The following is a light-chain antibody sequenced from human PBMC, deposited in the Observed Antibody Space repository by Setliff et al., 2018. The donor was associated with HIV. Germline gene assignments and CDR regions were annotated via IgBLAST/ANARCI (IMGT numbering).Light chain of an antibody. J-gene: IGLJ3*02. Sequence: LTQPASVSGSPGQSITISCTGTSSDVGGYDFVAWYQLHPGKAPKLMIYDVNKRSSGVSNRFSGSKSGDTASLTISGLQAEDEADYFCSSYTTSSSFLVFGGGTK. CDR3: SSYTTSSSFLV. V-gene: IGLV2-14*03. CDR2: DVN. CDR1: SSDVGGYDF.